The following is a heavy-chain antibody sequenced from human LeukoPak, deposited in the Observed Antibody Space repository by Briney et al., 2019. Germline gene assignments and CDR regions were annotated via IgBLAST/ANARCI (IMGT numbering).Heavy chain of an antibody. D-gene: IGHD3-10*01. V-gene: IGHV3-74*01. Sequence: PGGSLRLSCAASGFTFSSYWMQWVRQVPGKGLVWVSRINIDGSSTSYADSVKGRFTIPRDNAKNTLYLQMNSLRVEDTAVYRCARDYNTKGYGWFDPWGQGTLVTVSS. J-gene: IGHJ5*02. CDR1: GFTFSSYW. CDR3: ARDYNTKGYGWFDP. CDR2: INIDGSST.